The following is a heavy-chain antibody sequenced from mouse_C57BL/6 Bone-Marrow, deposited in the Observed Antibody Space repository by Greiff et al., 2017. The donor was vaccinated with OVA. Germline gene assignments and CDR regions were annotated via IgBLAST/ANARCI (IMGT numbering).Heavy chain of an antibody. CDR1: EYEFPSHD. J-gene: IGHJ1*03. CDR3: ARSPSSVRYWYFDV. CDR2: INSDGGST. D-gene: IGHD1-1*01. V-gene: IGHV5-2*01. Sequence: EVQRVESGGGLVQPGESLKLSCESNEYEFPSHDMSWVRKTPEKRLELVAAINSDGGSTYYPDTMESRFIISRDNTKKTLDLQMSSLRSEDTALYYCARSPSSVRYWYFDVWGTGTTVTVSS.